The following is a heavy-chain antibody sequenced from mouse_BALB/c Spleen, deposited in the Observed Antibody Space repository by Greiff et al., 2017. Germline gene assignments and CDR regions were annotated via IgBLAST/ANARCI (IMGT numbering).Heavy chain of an antibody. CDR3: ARSISLDY. Sequence: EVKLMESGGGLVQPGGSLRLSCATSGFTFTDYYMSWVRQPPGKALEWLGFIRNKANGYTTEYSASVKGRFTISRDNSQSILYLQMNTLRAEDSATYYCARSISLDYWGQGTSVTVSS. J-gene: IGHJ4*01. V-gene: IGHV7-3*02. CDR1: GFTFTDYY. CDR2: IRNKANGYTT.